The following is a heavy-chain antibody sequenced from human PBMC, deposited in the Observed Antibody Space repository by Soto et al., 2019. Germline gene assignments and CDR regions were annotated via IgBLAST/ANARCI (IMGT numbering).Heavy chain of an antibody. CDR1: AYTFTGYY. CDR3: ARDRELERCGMDV. J-gene: IGHJ6*02. CDR2: INPNSGGT. D-gene: IGHD1-1*01. V-gene: IGHV1-2*02. Sequence: ASVKVSCKASAYTFTGYYMHWVRQAPGQGLEWMGWINPNSGGTNYAQKFQGRVTMTRDTSISTAYMELSRLRSDDTAVYYCARDRELERCGMDVWGQGTTVTVSS.